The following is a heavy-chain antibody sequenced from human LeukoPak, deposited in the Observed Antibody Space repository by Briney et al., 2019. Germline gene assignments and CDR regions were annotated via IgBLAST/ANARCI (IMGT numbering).Heavy chain of an antibody. CDR3: ARSSYTAMVPGGGDY. D-gene: IGHD5-18*01. V-gene: IGHV3-21*01. CDR1: GFTFSSYS. CDR2: INSSSSYI. J-gene: IGHJ4*02. Sequence: GGSLRLSCAASGFTFSSYSMNWVRQAPGKGLEWVSSINSSSSYIYYADSVKGRFTISRDNAKNSLYLQMNSLRAEDTAVYYCARSSYTAMVPGGGDYWGQGTPVTVSS.